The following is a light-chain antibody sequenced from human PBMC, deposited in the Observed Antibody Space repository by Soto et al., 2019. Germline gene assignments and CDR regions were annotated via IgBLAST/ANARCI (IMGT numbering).Light chain of an antibody. CDR3: QQRSNWPSIT. CDR1: QSVSSY. V-gene: IGKV3-11*01. CDR2: DAS. Sequence: EIVLTQSPATLSFSPGERATLSCRASQSVSSYLAWYQQKPGQPPRLLIYDASNRATGIPARFSGSGSGTDFTLTISSLEPEDFAVYYCQQRSNWPSITFGQGTRLEIK. J-gene: IGKJ5*01.